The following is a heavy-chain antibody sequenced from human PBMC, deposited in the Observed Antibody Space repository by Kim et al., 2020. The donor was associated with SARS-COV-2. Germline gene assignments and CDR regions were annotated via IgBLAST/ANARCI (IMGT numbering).Heavy chain of an antibody. CDR2: IWYDGSNK. D-gene: IGHD3-16*01. J-gene: IGHJ6*02. CDR1: GFTFSSYG. Sequence: GGSLRLSCAASGFTFSSYGMHWVRQAPGKGLEWVAVIWYDGSNKYYADSVKGRFTISRDNSKNTLYLQMNSLRAEDTAVYYCAKDRKSRRLLLGGMDVWGQGTTVTVSS. CDR3: AKDRKSRRLLLGGMDV. V-gene: IGHV3-33*06.